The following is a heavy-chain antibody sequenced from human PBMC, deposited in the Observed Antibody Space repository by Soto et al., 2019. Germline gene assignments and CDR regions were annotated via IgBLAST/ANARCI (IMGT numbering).Heavy chain of an antibody. J-gene: IGHJ6*02. D-gene: IGHD6-19*01. CDR1: GYTFVNYA. CDR3: ARDGTYASGWYNKPTYPLDV. Sequence: RASVKVSCKASGYTFVNYAMHWVRQAPGQRLEWVGWITVGNGNSRYSENLRGRVAFTRDTSASTAYMELSSLRSEDTSVYYCARDGTYASGWYNKPTYPLDVWGQGTKVTVSS. CDR2: ITVGNGNS. V-gene: IGHV1-3*01.